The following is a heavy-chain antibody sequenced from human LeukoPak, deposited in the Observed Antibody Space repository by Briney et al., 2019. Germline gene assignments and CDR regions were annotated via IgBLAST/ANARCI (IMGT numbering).Heavy chain of an antibody. CDR2: INPNSGGT. CDR1: GYTFTDYY. Sequence: ASVKVSCKASGYTFTDYYMHWVRQAPGQGLEWMGWINPNSGGTNYYVQKFQGRVTMTRDTSISTAYMELTRLRSDDTAVYYCARSLAEYQLLTPLGHWGQGTLVTVSS. J-gene: IGHJ4*02. CDR3: ARSLAEYQLLTPLGH. V-gene: IGHV1-2*02. D-gene: IGHD2-2*01.